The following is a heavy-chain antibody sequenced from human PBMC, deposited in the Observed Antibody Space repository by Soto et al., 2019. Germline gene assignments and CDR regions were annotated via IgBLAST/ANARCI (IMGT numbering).Heavy chain of an antibody. D-gene: IGHD5-18*01. CDR2: ISNSGST. V-gene: IGHV4-30-4*01. J-gene: IGHJ4*02. Sequence: SETLSLTCTVSGGSVTSDEDYWTWIRQSPGKGLEWIGYISNSGSTGYNPSLKTRPSMSVDRSKNQFTLRLTSVTAADTAVYFCATESGSTYGYFDHWGQGTQVTVSS. CDR3: ATESGSTYGYFDH. CDR1: GGSVTSDEDY.